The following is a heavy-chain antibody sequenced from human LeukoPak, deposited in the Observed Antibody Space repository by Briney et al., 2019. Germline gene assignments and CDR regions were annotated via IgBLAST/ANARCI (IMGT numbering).Heavy chain of an antibody. CDR2: MNHSGST. V-gene: IGHV4-34*01. CDR1: GGSFSGYY. Sequence: SETLSLTCAVYGGSFSGYYWSWIRQPPGKGLEWIGEMNHSGSTNYNPSLKSRVTISVDTSKNQFSLKLSSVTAADTAVYYCARGQWLVHNWFDPWGQGTLVTVSS. J-gene: IGHJ5*02. CDR3: ARGQWLVHNWFDP. D-gene: IGHD6-19*01.